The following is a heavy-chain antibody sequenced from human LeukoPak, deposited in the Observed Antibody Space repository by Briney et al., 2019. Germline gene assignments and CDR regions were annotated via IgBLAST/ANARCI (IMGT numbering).Heavy chain of an antibody. Sequence: ASVKVSCKASGYTFTSYYMHWVRQAPGQGLEWMGIINPSSGSTSYAQKLQGRVTMTRDTSTSTVYMELSSLRSEDTAVYYCARDGSYSSSSKHYSYYMDVWGKGTTVTVSS. CDR2: INPSSGST. V-gene: IGHV1-46*01. D-gene: IGHD6-6*01. CDR1: GYTFTSYY. J-gene: IGHJ6*03. CDR3: ARDGSYSSSSKHYSYYMDV.